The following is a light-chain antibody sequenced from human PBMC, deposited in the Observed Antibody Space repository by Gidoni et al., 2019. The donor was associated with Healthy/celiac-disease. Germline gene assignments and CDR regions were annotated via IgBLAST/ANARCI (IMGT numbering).Light chain of an antibody. V-gene: IGKV3-20*01. Sequence: EIVLTQSPGTLSLSQGERATISCRASQSVSSSYLEWYQQKPGQAPRLLIYGASSRATGLPDRGSGSGTGTDFTLTISRLEPEDFAVYYCQQYGSSSWTFGQGTKVEIK. CDR3: QQYGSSSWT. J-gene: IGKJ1*01. CDR2: GAS. CDR1: QSVSSSY.